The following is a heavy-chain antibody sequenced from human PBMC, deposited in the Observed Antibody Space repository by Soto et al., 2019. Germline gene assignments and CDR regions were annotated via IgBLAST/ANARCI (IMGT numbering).Heavy chain of an antibody. CDR3: ARAPYDFLSCSSPFDD. CDR1: GGSISSSNW. Sequence: LCLTCAVSGGSISSSNWWSWVRQPPGKGLEWIGEIYHSGSTNYNPTLKSRVTISVDKSKNQFSLKLSSVTAADTAVYYCARAPYDFLSCSSPFDDWGQATTVTVYS. J-gene: IGHJ4*02. V-gene: IGHV4-4*02. D-gene: IGHD3-3*01. CDR2: IYHSGST.